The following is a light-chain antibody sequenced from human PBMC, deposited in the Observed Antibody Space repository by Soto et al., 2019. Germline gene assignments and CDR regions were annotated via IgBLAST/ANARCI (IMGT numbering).Light chain of an antibody. CDR3: QQSYNSPVT. V-gene: IGKV1-39*01. CDR1: QSISTY. J-gene: IGKJ4*01. CDR2: GAS. Sequence: DIQMTQSPSSLSVSIGDRVTITCRASQSISTYLDWYEQKPEKAPNLLIYGASTLQSGVPSRFSGGGSGTYFTLTISGLQAEDFGSYYCQQSYNSPVTFGGGTKVEIK.